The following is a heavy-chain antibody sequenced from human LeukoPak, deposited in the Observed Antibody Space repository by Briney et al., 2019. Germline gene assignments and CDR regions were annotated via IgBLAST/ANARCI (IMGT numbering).Heavy chain of an antibody. D-gene: IGHD6-19*01. Sequence: SETLSLTCAVHGGSFSGYYWSWIRQPPGKGLEWIGEINHSGSTNYNPSLKSRVTISVDTSKNQFSLKLSSVTAADTAVYYCARAGYSRGWTYFDYWGQGTLVTVSS. CDR3: ARAGYSRGWTYFDY. J-gene: IGHJ4*02. CDR1: GGSFSGYY. CDR2: INHSGST. V-gene: IGHV4-34*01.